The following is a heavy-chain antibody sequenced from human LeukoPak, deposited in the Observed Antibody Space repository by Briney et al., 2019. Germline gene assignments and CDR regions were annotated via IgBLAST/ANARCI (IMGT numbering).Heavy chain of an antibody. V-gene: IGHV3-21*06. CDR1: GHHFNSYN. CDR2: IKGNSNYI. D-gene: IGHD6-19*01. Sequence: GVPLTLSCAPPGHHFNSYNMNCARQATVEGVERLTSIKGNSNYIFYADSVKGRFTISRDNAKNSLYLEMNRLRAEDTAVYFCATFREGATLVAVAGAPFFQHWGQGTVVTVSS. CDR3: ATFREGATLVAVAGAPFFQH. J-gene: IGHJ1*01.